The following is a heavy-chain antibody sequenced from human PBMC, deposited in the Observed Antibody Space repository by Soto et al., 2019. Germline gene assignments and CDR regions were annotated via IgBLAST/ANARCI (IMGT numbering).Heavy chain of an antibody. CDR3: ARFAYSNYVYYYYYMDV. CDR1: GGSISSSSSY. Sequence: SETLSLTCTVSGGSISSSSSYWGWIRQPPGKGLEWVGSIYYLGNTYYNPSLGSRITISVDTSKNQFSLKLRSVTAADTAVYYCARFAYSNYVYYYYYMDVWGKGTTVTVSS. V-gene: IGHV4-39*01. J-gene: IGHJ6*03. CDR2: IYYLGNT. D-gene: IGHD4-4*01.